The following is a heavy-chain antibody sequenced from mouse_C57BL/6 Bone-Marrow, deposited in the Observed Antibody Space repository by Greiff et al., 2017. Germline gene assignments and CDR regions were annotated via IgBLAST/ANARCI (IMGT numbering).Heavy chain of an antibody. Sequence: VQLQQSGPELVKPGASVKISCKASGYTFTDYYMNWVKQSHGKSLEWIGDINPNNGGTSYNQKFKGKATLTVDKSSSTAYMELRSLTSEDSAVYYCARSGRGAWFAYWGQGTLVTVSA. CDR3: ARSGRGAWFAY. V-gene: IGHV1-26*01. CDR2: INPNNGGT. J-gene: IGHJ3*01. CDR1: GYTFTDYY. D-gene: IGHD4-1*01.